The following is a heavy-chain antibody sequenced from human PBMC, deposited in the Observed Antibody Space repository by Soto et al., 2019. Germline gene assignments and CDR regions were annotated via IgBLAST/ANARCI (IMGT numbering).Heavy chain of an antibody. CDR3: PTDRLPLRFLDPXAFDI. J-gene: IGHJ3*02. D-gene: IGHD3-3*01. V-gene: IGHV3-15*01. Sequence: LRPSCAVSGFTFSNAWMSWVRQAPGKGLEWVGRIKSKTDGGTTDYAAPVKGRFTISRDDSKNTLYLQMNSLKTEDTAVYYCPTDRLPLRFLDPXAFDIWGQGTMVTVSS. CDR1: GFTFSNAW. CDR2: IKSKTDGGTT.